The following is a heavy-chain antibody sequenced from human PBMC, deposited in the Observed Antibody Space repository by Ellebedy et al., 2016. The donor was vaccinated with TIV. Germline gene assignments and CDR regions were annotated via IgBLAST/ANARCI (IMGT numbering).Heavy chain of an antibody. CDR2: ITSDLLDM. CDR3: ATDRGERGLLSFFDF. V-gene: IGHV3-21*01. D-gene: IGHD2/OR15-2a*01. Sequence: GESLKISCVASGFTFSSYTLNWVRQAPGRGLEWVSSITSDLLDMTYRDSVKGRFTISRDNAKNSLSLQMDNMRAEDTAVYYCATDRGERGLLSFFDFWGQGTGVTVST. J-gene: IGHJ4*01. CDR1: GFTFSSYT.